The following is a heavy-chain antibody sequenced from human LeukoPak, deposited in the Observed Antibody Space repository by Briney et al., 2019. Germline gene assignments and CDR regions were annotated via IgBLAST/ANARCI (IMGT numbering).Heavy chain of an antibody. CDR2: INSDVTSA. Sequence: GGSLRLSCAASGFTFSSYWMHWVRQAPGKGLVWVSRINSDVTSASYADSVKGRFTISRDNAKNTLYLQMNSLRAEDTAVYYCARVYGSSWSDLDVWGQGTTVTVSS. V-gene: IGHV3-74*01. CDR1: GFTFSSYW. D-gene: IGHD6-13*01. CDR3: ARVYGSSWSDLDV. J-gene: IGHJ6*02.